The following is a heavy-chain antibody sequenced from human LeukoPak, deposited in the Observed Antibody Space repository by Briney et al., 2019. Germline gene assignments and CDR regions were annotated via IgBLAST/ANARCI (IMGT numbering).Heavy chain of an antibody. CDR2: INWNGGST. V-gene: IGHV3-20*04. Sequence: GGSLRLSCAASGFAFDDYGMSWVRQAPGKGLEWVSGINWNGGSTAYADSVKGRFTISRDDAKNSLYLQMSSLRAEDTALYYCARDYDSGGYYYGGGAYWGQGTLVTVSS. J-gene: IGHJ4*02. CDR3: ARDYDSGGYYYGGGAY. CDR1: GFAFDDYG. D-gene: IGHD3-22*01.